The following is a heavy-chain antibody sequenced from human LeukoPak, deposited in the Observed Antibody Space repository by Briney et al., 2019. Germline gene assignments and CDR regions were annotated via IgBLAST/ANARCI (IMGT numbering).Heavy chain of an antibody. V-gene: IGHV3-21*01. CDR1: GFTFSSYS. Sequence: GGSLRLSCAASGFTFSSYSMNWVRQAPGKGLEWVSSMSSSSSYIYYADSVKGRFTISRDNAKNSLYLQMNSLRAEDTAVYYCARESVRAWFDPWGQGTLVTVSS. J-gene: IGHJ5*02. D-gene: IGHD3-16*02. CDR3: ARESVRAWFDP. CDR2: MSSSSSYI.